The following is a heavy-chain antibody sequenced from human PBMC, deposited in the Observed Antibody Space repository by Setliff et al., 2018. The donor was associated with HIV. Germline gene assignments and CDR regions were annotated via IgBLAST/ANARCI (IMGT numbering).Heavy chain of an antibody. CDR2: ISAYNGDT. Sequence: RASVKVSCKASGYTFTSYGISWVRQAPGQGLEWMGWISAYNGDTNYAQKLQGRVTMTTDTSTSTAYMELRSLRSDDTAVYYCARKKTVTTPYYFDYWGQGTLVTVSS. V-gene: IGHV1-18*01. CDR1: GYTFTSYG. D-gene: IGHD4-17*01. CDR3: ARKKTVTTPYYFDY. J-gene: IGHJ4*02.